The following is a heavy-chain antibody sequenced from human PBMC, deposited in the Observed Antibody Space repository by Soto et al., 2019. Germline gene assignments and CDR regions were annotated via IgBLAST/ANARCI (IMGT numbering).Heavy chain of an antibody. D-gene: IGHD2-21*01. V-gene: IGHV3-23*01. J-gene: IGHJ5*02. Sequence: PGGSLRLSCAASGFTFSSYAMSWVRQAPGKGLEWVSAISGSGGSTYYADSVKGRFTISRDNSKNTLYLQMNSLRAEDTALYYCAKLPLLRVVDNWFAPWGQGTQVTVSS. CDR2: ISGSGGST. CDR3: AKLPLLRVVDNWFAP. CDR1: GFTFSSYA.